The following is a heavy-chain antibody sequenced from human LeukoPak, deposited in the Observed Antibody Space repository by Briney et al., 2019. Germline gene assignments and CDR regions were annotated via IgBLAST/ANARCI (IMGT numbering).Heavy chain of an antibody. V-gene: IGHV3-7*01. D-gene: IGHD6-6*01. CDR2: ITTDGSEK. Sequence: GGSARLSCAASGFTFSSYSMNWVRQAPGKGLGWVANITTDGSEKYYVASVKGRLTISRDTAKNSLYLQMNSLRAEDTAVYYCARGGSSPALFDYWGQGTLVTVSS. J-gene: IGHJ4*02. CDR1: GFTFSSYS. CDR3: ARGGSSPALFDY.